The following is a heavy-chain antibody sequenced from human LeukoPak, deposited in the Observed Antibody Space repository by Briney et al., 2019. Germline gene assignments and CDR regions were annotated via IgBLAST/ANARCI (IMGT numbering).Heavy chain of an antibody. CDR3: ASITGAGPYYFDY. D-gene: IGHD6-19*01. CDR1: GFTVSSNY. V-gene: IGHV3-66*01. J-gene: IGHJ4*02. CDR2: IYSGGST. Sequence: GGSLRLSCAASGFTVSSNYMSWVRQAPGKGLEWVSVIYSGGSTYYADSVKGRFTISRDNSKNTLYLQMNSLRAEDTAVYYCASITGAGPYYFDYWGQGTLVTVSS.